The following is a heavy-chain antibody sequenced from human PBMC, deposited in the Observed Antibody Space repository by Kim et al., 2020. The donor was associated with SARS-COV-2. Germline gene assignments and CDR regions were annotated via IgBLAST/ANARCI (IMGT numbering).Heavy chain of an antibody. Sequence: SVKVSCKASGGTFSSYAISWVRQAPGQGLEWMGGIIPIFGTANYAQKFQGRVTITADESTSTAYMELSSLRSEDTAVYYCARVYYDYVWGSYHDDYWGQGTLVTVSS. CDR2: IIPIFGTA. V-gene: IGHV1-69*13. CDR1: GGTFSSYA. J-gene: IGHJ4*02. D-gene: IGHD3-16*02. CDR3: ARVYYDYVWGSYHDDY.